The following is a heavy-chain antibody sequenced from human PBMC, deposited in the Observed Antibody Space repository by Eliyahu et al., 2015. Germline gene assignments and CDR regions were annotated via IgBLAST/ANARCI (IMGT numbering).Heavy chain of an antibody. J-gene: IGHJ4*02. Sequence: GVRQAPGKGLEWVSGISWNSGSIGYADSVKGRFTISRDNAKNSLYLQMNSLRAEDTALYYCAKDISVNWNDEGFDYWGQGTLVTVSS. V-gene: IGHV3-9*01. CDR2: ISWNSGSI. D-gene: IGHD1-1*01. CDR3: AKDISVNWNDEGFDY.